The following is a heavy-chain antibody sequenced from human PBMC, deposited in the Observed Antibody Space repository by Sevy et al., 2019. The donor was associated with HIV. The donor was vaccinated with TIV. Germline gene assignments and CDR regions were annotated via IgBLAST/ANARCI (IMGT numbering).Heavy chain of an antibody. CDR3: ARDTPPLRFLERFNWFDP. CDR2: IYTSGST. J-gene: IGHJ5*02. V-gene: IGHV4-4*07. Sequence: SETLSLTCTVSGGSISSYYWSWIRQPAGKGLEWIGRIYTSGSTNYNPSLKSRVTMSVDTSKNQFSLKLSSVTAADTAVYYCARDTPPLRFLERFNWFDPWGQGTLVTVSS. CDR1: GGSISSYY. D-gene: IGHD3-3*01.